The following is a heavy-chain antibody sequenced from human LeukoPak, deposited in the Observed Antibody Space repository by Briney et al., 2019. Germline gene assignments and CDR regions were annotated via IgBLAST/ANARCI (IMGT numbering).Heavy chain of an antibody. V-gene: IGHV3-21*01. Sequence: PGGSLRLSCAASGFTFSSYSMNWVRQAPGKGLEWVSSISSSSSYIYYADSVKGRFTISRDNAKNSLYLQMNSLRAEDTAVYYCAREASYYYGSGSPPFDPWGQGTLVTVSS. CDR3: AREASYYYGSGSPPFDP. CDR1: GFTFSSYS. J-gene: IGHJ5*02. D-gene: IGHD3-10*01. CDR2: ISSSSSYI.